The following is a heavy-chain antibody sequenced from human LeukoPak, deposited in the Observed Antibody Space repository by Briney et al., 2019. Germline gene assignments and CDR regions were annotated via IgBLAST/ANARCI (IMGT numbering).Heavy chain of an antibody. D-gene: IGHD3-10*01. CDR1: GGTFSSYA. CDR2: IIPIFGTA. Sequence: SVKVSCKASGGTFSSYAISWVRQAPGQGLEWMGRIIPIFGTANYAQKFQGRVTITTDESTSTAYMELSSLRSEDTAVYYCARDKYYASGSFDYWGQGTLVTVSS. J-gene: IGHJ4*02. V-gene: IGHV1-69*05. CDR3: ARDKYYASGSFDY.